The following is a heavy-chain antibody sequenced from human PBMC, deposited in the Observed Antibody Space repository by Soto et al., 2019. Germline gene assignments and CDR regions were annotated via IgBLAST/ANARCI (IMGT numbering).Heavy chain of an antibody. V-gene: IGHV5-51*01. J-gene: IGHJ3*02. CDR2: IYPGDSDT. D-gene: IGHD2-2*01. CDR1: GYSFTSYW. Sequence: PGESLKISCKGSGYSFTSYWIGWVRQMPGKGLEWMGIIYPGDSDTRYSPSFQGQVTISADKSISTAYLQWSSLKASDTAMYYCARPYCSSTSSSAYDDSDIRGHGPMVTV. CDR3: ARPYCSSTSSSAYDDSDI.